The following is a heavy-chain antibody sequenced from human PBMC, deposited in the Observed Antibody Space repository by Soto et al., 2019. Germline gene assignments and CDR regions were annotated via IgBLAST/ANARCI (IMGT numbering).Heavy chain of an antibody. D-gene: IGHD6-13*01. CDR1: GGSISSSSYY. V-gene: IGHV4-39*01. CDR3: ARLPSSSWSEGAFDI. Sequence: SETRSLTCTVSGGSISSSSYYWGWIRQPPGKGLEWIGSIYYSGSTYYNPSLKSRVTISVDTSKNQFSLKLSSVTAADTAVYYCARLPSSSWSEGAFDIWGQGTMVTVSS. CDR2: IYYSGST. J-gene: IGHJ3*02.